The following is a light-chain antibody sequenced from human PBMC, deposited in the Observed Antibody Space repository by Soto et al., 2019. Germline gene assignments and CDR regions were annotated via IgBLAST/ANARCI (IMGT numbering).Light chain of an antibody. CDR3: QQTHSFPIT. J-gene: IGKJ5*01. CDR2: GAS. Sequence: EIVMTQSPATLSVSPCERATLSSRASQSVTSNLAWYQQKPGQAPRLLISGASLRATGIPARFSGSGSGTEFTLTISSLQSEDFAIYYCQQTHSFPITFGQGTRLEI. V-gene: IGKV3-15*01. CDR1: QSVTSN.